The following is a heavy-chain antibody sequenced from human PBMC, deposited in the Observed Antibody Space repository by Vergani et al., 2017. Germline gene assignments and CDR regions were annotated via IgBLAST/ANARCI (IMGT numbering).Heavy chain of an antibody. J-gene: IGHJ4*02. Sequence: EVQLVESGGGLVQPGRSLRLSCAASGFTFDDYGMHWVRQAPGKGLVWVSRINSDGSSTSYADSVKGRFTISRDNAKNTLYLQMNSLRAEDTAVYYCARGPNYYDSSGYSYWGQGTLVTVSS. D-gene: IGHD3-22*01. V-gene: IGHV3-74*02. CDR3: ARGPNYYDSSGYSY. CDR2: INSDGSST. CDR1: GFTFDDYG.